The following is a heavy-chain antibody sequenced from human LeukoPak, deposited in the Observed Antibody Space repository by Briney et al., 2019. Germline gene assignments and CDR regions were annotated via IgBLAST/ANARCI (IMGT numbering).Heavy chain of an antibody. CDR2: IYHSGST. CDR1: GGSISSSNW. D-gene: IGHD3-22*01. CDR3: ARGSSGYYRTFDY. Sequence: KSSETLSLTCAVSGGSISSSNWWSWVRQPPGKGLEWIGEIYHSGSTNYNPSLKSRVTISVDKSKNQFSLKLSSVTAADTAVYYCARGSSGYYRTFDYWGQGTLVTVSS. J-gene: IGHJ4*02. V-gene: IGHV4-4*02.